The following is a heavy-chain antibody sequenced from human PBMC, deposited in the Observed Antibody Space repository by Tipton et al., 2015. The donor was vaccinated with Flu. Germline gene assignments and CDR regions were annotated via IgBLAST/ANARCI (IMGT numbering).Heavy chain of an antibody. D-gene: IGHD3-10*02. CDR1: GDSLNGSTYY. CDR2: VYYSGDT. V-gene: IGHV4-39*01. J-gene: IGHJ4*02. Sequence: GLVKPSETLSLTCTVSGDSLNGSTYYWGWIRQPPGKGLEFIGSVYYSGDTYYNPSLKSRVTISIDTSKSLFSLMLKSVTAADTALYYCARLAYYDVDLKNFYFDYWGQGTLVTVSS. CDR3: ARLAYYDVDLKNFYFDY.